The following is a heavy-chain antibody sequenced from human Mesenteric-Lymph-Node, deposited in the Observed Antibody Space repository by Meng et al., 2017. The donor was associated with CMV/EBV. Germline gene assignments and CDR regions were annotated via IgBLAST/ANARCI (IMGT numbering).Heavy chain of an antibody. V-gene: IGHV3-21*01. D-gene: IGHD3-16*01. Sequence: GESLKISCTTSGFTFSSYSMNWVRQAPGKGLEWVSSISSSSSYIYYADSVKGRFTISRANAKNSLYLQMNSLRAEDTAVYYCARVWALASDYWGQGTLVTVSS. CDR3: ARVWALASDY. CDR1: GFTFSSYS. J-gene: IGHJ4*02. CDR2: ISSSSSYI.